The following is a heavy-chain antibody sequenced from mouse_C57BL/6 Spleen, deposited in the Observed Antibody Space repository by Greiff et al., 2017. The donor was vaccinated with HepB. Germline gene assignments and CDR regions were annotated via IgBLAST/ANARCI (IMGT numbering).Heavy chain of an antibody. D-gene: IGHD2-1*01. V-gene: IGHV1-15*01. Sequence: QVQLKQSGAELVRPGASVTLSCKASGYTFTDYEMHWVKQTPVHGLAWIGAIDPETGGTAYNQKFKGKAILTADKSSSTAYMELRSLTSEDSAVYYCTRRDLLWDYWGQGTTLTVSS. J-gene: IGHJ2*01. CDR3: TRRDLLWDY. CDR2: IDPETGGT. CDR1: GYTFTDYE.